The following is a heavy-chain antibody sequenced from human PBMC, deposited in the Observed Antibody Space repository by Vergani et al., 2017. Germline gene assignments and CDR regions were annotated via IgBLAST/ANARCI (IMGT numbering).Heavy chain of an antibody. CDR1: GFTFSSYG. CDR3: ARDRGIAVADFDY. CDR2: ISSSSSYI. Sequence: VQLVESGGGVVQPGRSLRLSCAASGFTFSSYGMHWVRQAPGKGLEWVSSISSSSSYIYYADSVKGRFTISRDNAKNSLYLQMNSLRAEDTAVYYCARDRGIAVADFDYWGQGTLVTVSS. J-gene: IGHJ4*02. V-gene: IGHV3-21*01. D-gene: IGHD6-19*01.